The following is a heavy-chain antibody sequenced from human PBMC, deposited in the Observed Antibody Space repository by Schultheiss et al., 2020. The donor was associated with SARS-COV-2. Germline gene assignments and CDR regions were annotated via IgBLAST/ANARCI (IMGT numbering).Heavy chain of an antibody. V-gene: IGHV3-48*03. Sequence: GGSLRLSCAASGFTFSSYEMNWVRQAPGKGLEWVSYISSSGSTIYYAYSVKGRFTISRDNAKNSLYLQMNSLRAEDTAVYYCARVDGYNYWAVDYWGQGTLVTVSS. CDR3: ARVDGYNYWAVDY. J-gene: IGHJ4*02. CDR2: ISSSGSTI. D-gene: IGHD5-24*01. CDR1: GFTFSSYE.